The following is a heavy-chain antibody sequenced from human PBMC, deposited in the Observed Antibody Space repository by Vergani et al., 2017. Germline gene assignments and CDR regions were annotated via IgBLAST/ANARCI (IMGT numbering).Heavy chain of an antibody. CDR3: AREFNGYQLLRDDAFDI. D-gene: IGHD2-2*01. CDR2: ISGSGGNT. Sequence: EVQLLESGGGLVQPGGSLRLSCAASGFTFSSYAMSWVRQVPGKGLEWVSGISGSGGNTYYANSVKGRFTISRDNSKNTLYLQMNSLRADDTAVYYCAREFNGYQLLRDDAFDIWGQGTMVTVSS. V-gene: IGHV3-23*01. J-gene: IGHJ3*02. CDR1: GFTFSSYA.